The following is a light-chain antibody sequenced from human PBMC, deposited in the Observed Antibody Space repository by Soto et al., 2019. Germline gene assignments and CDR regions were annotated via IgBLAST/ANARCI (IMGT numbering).Light chain of an antibody. V-gene: IGKV1-5*03. CDR2: KAS. CDR1: QSISSW. CDR3: QQYNTYSAGT. Sequence: DIQMTQSPSTLSASVGDRVTITCRASQSISSWLAWYQHKPGKAPKLLIYKASSLESGVPSRFSGSGSGTEFTLTIHSLQADDFATYYCQQYNTYSAGTFGRGTKVEIK. J-gene: IGKJ1*01.